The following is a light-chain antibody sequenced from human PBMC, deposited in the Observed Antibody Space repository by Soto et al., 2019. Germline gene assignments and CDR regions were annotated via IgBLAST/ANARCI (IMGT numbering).Light chain of an antibody. Sequence: EIVMPQSPATLSVSPGERAALSCRACHSFSSDLAWYQQKPGQAPRLLIYGASTRAIGIPARFSGSGSGTEFTLTISSLQSEDFAVYYCQQYNNWPPTFGQGTLLENK. V-gene: IGKV3-15*01. CDR1: HSFSSD. CDR3: QQYNNWPPT. J-gene: IGKJ5*01. CDR2: GAS.